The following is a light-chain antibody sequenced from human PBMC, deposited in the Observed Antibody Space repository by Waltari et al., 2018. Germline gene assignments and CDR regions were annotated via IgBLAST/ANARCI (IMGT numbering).Light chain of an antibody. J-gene: IGLJ2*01. Sequence: QSVLTQPPSASGTPGQRVTISCSGSSSNIGSNTVNWYQQLPGTAPKPLIYSNNRRPSGVPDRFSGSKPGTSASLAISGLQSEDEADYYCAAWDDSLNGVVFGGGTKLTVL. CDR2: SNN. CDR1: SSNIGSNT. V-gene: IGLV1-44*01. CDR3: AAWDDSLNGVV.